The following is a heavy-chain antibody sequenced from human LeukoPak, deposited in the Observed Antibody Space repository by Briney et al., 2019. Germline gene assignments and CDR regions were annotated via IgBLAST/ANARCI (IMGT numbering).Heavy chain of an antibody. V-gene: IGHV4-38-2*02. CDR1: GFFVSSGYY. J-gene: IGHJ4*02. D-gene: IGHD2-21*02. CDR3: ARSPRRVTATIYFDY. Sequence: SETLSLTCSVSGFFVSSGYYWGWIRQPPGKGLEWIGSIYHRGTTYYNPSLKSRVSISVDTSKNQFSLKLTSVTAADTAVYYCARSPRRVTATIYFDYWGQGTLVTASS. CDR2: IYHRGTT.